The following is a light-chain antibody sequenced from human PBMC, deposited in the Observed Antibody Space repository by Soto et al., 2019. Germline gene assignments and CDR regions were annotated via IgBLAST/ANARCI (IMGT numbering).Light chain of an antibody. CDR3: EAWDESLNGLYV. J-gene: IGLJ1*01. CDR2: TDN. Sequence: QSVLTQPPSASGTPGQRVTISCSGSSSNIGINTVNWYQQVPGTAPKLLIYTDNQRPSGVPDRFSGSKSGTSASLAISGLQSEDEADYYCEAWDESLNGLYVFGNGTKVTVL. V-gene: IGLV1-44*01. CDR1: SSNIGINT.